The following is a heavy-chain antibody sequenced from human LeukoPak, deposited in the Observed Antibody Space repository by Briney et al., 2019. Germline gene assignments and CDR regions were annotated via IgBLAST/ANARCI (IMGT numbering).Heavy chain of an antibody. CDR3: ARRYYYGSGSPKYNWFDP. V-gene: IGHV5-51*01. CDR1: GYSFTSYW. CDR2: IYPGDSDT. D-gene: IGHD3-10*01. J-gene: IGHJ5*02. Sequence: GESLKISCKGSGYSFTSYWIGWVRQMPGKGLEWMGIIYPGDSDTRYSPSFQGQVTISADKSISTAYLQWSSLKASDTAMYYCARRYYYGSGSPKYNWFDPWGQGTLVTVSS.